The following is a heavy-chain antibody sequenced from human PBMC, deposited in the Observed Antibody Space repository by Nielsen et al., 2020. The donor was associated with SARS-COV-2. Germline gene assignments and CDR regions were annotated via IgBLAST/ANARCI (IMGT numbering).Heavy chain of an antibody. J-gene: IGHJ6*02. CDR3: ANAFTNCGGDCYSYGMDV. CDR1: GFTFSNAW. D-gene: IGHD2-21*02. Sequence: GESLKISCAASGFTFSNAWMSWVRQAPGKGLEWVAVISYDGSNKYYADSVKGRFTISRDNSKNTLYLQMNSLRAEDTAVYYCANAFTNCGGDCYSYGMDVWGQGTTVTVSS. CDR2: ISYDGSNK. V-gene: IGHV3-30*18.